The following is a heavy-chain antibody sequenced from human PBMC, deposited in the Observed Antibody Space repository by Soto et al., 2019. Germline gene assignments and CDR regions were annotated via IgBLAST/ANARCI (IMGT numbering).Heavy chain of an antibody. CDR3: AKDFVVVPAATFDY. J-gene: IGHJ4*02. D-gene: IGHD2-2*01. V-gene: IGHV3-23*01. CDR2: ISGSGGRT. CDR1: GFTFSSYA. Sequence: EVQLLESGGGLVQPGGSLRLSCAASGFTFSSYAMSWVRQAPGKGLEWVSAISGSGGRTYYADSVKGRFTISSDNSKNTLYLQMDSLRTEDTAVYYCAKDFVVVPAATFDYWGQGTLVTVFS.